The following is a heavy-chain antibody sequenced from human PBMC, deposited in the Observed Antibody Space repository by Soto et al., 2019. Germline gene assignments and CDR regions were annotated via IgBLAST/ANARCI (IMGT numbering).Heavy chain of an antibody. CDR2: INTNTGNP. J-gene: IGHJ4*02. Sequence: QVQLVQSGSELKKPGASVKVSCKASGYTFTSYAMNWVRQAPGQGLEWMGWINTNTGNPTYAQGXXXXXXXXXXXXXXXXXXXXXXXXXXXXAVYYCARGGITMTSIVDYWGQGTLVTVXX. V-gene: IGHV7-4-1*01. D-gene: IGHD3-22*01. CDR3: ARGGITMTSIVDY. CDR1: GYTFTSYA.